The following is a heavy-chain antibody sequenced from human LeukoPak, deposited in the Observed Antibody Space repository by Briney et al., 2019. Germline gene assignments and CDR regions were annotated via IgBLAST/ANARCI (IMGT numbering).Heavy chain of an antibody. D-gene: IGHD2-21*02. Sequence: SVKVSCKASGGTFSSYAISWVRQAAGQGLEWMGGIIPIFGTANYAQKFQGRVTITADESTNTAYMELSSLRSEDTAVYYCAREVEHIVVVTAYNWFDPWGQGTLVTVSS. V-gene: IGHV1-69*01. J-gene: IGHJ5*02. CDR2: IIPIFGTA. CDR3: AREVEHIVVVTAYNWFDP. CDR1: GGTFSSYA.